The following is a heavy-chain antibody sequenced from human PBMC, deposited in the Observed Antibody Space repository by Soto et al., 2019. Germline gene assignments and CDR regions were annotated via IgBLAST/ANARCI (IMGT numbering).Heavy chain of an antibody. Sequence: EVQLVESGGGLVPPGGSLRLSCAASGFTFSHYSMNWVRQAPGKGLEWISYIIESTIYYADSVRGRFTISRDNAKNSLYLQMNSLRDEDTAVYYCARDHGYAFDIWGQGTMVTVSS. CDR1: GFTFSHYS. D-gene: IGHD3-10*01. CDR2: IIESTI. J-gene: IGHJ3*02. CDR3: ARDHGYAFDI. V-gene: IGHV3-48*02.